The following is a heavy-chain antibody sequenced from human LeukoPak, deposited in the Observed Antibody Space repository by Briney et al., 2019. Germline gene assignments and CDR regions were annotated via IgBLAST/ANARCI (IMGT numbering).Heavy chain of an antibody. CDR1: GVSFSSTDSY. CDR2: MYFSGRT. V-gene: IGHV4-39*01. Sequence: PSETLSLTCTVSGVSFSSTDSYWRWLRPPPGQELVWIASMYFSGRTYYNPSLKSRFTISLDTSKKQFSLKLSSVTAAEPALYCRARHIYTETTYWFDPWGQGTLITVSS. D-gene: IGHD4-11*01. CDR3: ARHIYTETTYWFDP. J-gene: IGHJ5*02.